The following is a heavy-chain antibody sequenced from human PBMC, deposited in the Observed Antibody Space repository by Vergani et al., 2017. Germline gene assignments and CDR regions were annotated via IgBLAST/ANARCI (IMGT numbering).Heavy chain of an antibody. J-gene: IGHJ4*02. CDR2: VSGSSATP. D-gene: IGHD5-12*01. CDR3: TKGSRGYTGYFFDY. V-gene: IGHV3-23*01. CDR1: GFSFPGYA. Sequence: EVQLLESGGGLVQPGGSLRLSCEASGFSFPGYAMRWVRQAPGKGLEWVSSVSGSSATPYYPDSVKGRFIISRDNSKNTLHLQMNSLRADDTAVYYCTKGSRGYTGYFFDYWGQGTLATVSS.